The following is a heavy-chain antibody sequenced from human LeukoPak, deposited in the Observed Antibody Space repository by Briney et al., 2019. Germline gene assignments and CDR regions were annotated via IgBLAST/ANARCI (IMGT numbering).Heavy chain of an antibody. J-gene: IGHJ4*02. D-gene: IGHD2-8*01. CDR3: ARGTSFGLMNSDN. CDR1: GGSISINNFW. Sequence: SETLSLTCSISGGSISINNFWWGWIRQSPGKATEWVGSVYYSGSTYYNPSLTRRLTMSVDTSKNQFSLKLTSLTAADTAVYYCARGTSFGLMNSDNWGQGTLVIVSS. V-gene: IGHV4-39*07. CDR2: VYYSGST.